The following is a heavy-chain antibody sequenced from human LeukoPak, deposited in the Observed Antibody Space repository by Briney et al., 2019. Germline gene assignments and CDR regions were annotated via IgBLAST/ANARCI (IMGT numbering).Heavy chain of an antibody. D-gene: IGHD6-19*01. V-gene: IGHV3-9*01. CDR3: AKDSSLSVAGLFDY. J-gene: IGHJ4*02. CDR2: ISWNSGSI. Sequence: GRSLRLSCAASGFTFDDYAMHWVRHAPGKGLEWVSGISWNSGSIGYADSVKGRFTISRDNAKNSLYLQMSSLRAEDTALYYCAKDSSLSVAGLFDYWGQGTLVTVSS. CDR1: GFTFDDYA.